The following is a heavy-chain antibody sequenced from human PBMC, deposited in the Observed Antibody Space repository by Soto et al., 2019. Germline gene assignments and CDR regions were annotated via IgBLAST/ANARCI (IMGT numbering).Heavy chain of an antibody. J-gene: IGHJ1*01. Sequence: QVPLVQSGAEVKKPGASVKVSCKASGYPFTGYYIHWVRQAPGQGLEWMGWINPKSGGTNYAQRFQGWVTMTRDTSISTVYLELGRLTSDDTAVYYCARSKTSGAHEYFEYWGQGTLLSVSS. CDR1: GYPFTGYY. CDR3: ARSKTSGAHEYFEY. V-gene: IGHV1-2*04. CDR2: INPKSGGT. D-gene: IGHD6-19*01.